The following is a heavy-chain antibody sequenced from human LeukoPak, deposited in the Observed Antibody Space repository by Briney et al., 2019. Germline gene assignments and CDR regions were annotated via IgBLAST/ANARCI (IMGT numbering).Heavy chain of an antibody. V-gene: IGHV4-34*01. CDR3: ASGSVDFWSGYIYYFDY. J-gene: IGHJ4*02. Sequence: SETLSLTCAVYGGPFSGYYWSWIRQPPGKGLEWIGEINHSGSTNYNPSLKSRVTISLDTSKNQFSLKLSSVTAADTAVYYCASGSVDFWSGYIYYFDYWGQGTLVTVSS. CDR2: INHSGST. D-gene: IGHD3-3*01. CDR1: GGPFSGYY.